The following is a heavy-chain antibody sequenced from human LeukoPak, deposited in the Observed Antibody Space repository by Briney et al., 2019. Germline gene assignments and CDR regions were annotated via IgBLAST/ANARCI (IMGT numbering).Heavy chain of an antibody. D-gene: IGHD6-13*01. CDR3: ARDYVAGLSGAGPFEY. CDR2: ISTRSNYI. V-gene: IGHV3-21*01. J-gene: IGHJ4*02. CDR1: GITLTSNV. Sequence: SGGSLRLSCAASGITLTSNVMSWVRQVPGKGLEWVSSISTRSNYIYYRDSVKGRFTISRDNARNSLFLQMNSLKPEDTAMYYCARDYVAGLSGAGPFEYWGRGTLVTVSS.